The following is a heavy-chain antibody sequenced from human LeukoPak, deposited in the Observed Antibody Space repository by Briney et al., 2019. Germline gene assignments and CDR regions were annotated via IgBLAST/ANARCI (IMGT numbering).Heavy chain of an antibody. V-gene: IGHV7-4-1*02. J-gene: IGHJ4*02. Sequence: ASVKVSCKASGYTFTSYAMNWVRQAPGQELEWMGWINTNTGNPTYAQGFTGRFVFSLDTSVSTAYLQISSLKAEDTAVYYCARVLDTAPGSHNFPLSGYWGQGTLVTVSS. CDR3: ARVLDTAPGSHNFPLSGY. D-gene: IGHD5-18*01. CDR2: INTNTGNP. CDR1: GYTFTSYA.